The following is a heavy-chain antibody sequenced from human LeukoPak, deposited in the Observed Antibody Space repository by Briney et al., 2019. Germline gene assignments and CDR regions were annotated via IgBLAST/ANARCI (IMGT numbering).Heavy chain of an antibody. CDR2: NSGSGGST. V-gene: IGHV3-23*01. Sequence: GGSLRLSCAASGRTFSSYAMSWVRQAPGKGLEWVSANSGSGGSTYYADSVKGLFTISRDNSKNTLYLQMNSLRAEDTAVYYCAKDSGDGEIWFGGLDYWGRGTLVTVSS. J-gene: IGHJ4*02. CDR3: AKDSGDGEIWFGGLDY. CDR1: GRTFSSYA. D-gene: IGHD3-10*01.